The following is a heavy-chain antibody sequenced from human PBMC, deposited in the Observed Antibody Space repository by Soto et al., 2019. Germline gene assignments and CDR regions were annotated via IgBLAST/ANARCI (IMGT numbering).Heavy chain of an antibody. Sequence: SETLSLTCAVYGGSFSGYYWSWIRQPPGKGLEWIGEINHSGSTNYNPSLKSRVTISVDTSKNQFSLELSSLTAADTAVYYCARGIYYYGSGRKPFDYWGQGTLVTVSS. J-gene: IGHJ4*02. CDR1: GGSFSGYY. CDR2: INHSGST. D-gene: IGHD3-10*01. CDR3: ARGIYYYGSGRKPFDY. V-gene: IGHV4-34*01.